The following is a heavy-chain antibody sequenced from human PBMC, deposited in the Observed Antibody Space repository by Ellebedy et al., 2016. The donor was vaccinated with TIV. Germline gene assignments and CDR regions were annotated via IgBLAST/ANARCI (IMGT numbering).Heavy chain of an antibody. CDR2: ISSSNNYI. V-gene: IGHV3-21*01. J-gene: IGHJ4*02. CDR3: ARESRDGYNSFEY. CDR1: GFTFSSHA. Sequence: GESLKIPCAPSGFTFSSHALNWVRQAPGKGLEWVSSISSSNNYIHYADSVKGRFTISRDNAKNSLSLQMNSLRAEDTAVYYCARESRDGYNSFEYWGQGTLVTVSS. D-gene: IGHD5-24*01.